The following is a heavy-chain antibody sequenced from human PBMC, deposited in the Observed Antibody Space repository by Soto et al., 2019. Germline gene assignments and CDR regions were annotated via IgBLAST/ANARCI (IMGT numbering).Heavy chain of an antibody. CDR3: VRALRHTAMVYPCFDP. Sequence: KTSETLSLTCTVSGASVSTGAYYWGWFRHGPGRGLEWIGYVYESGYTYYNMSLKSRLTISLYRSNNQFSLGLTSVTAADTAVYYCVRALRHTAMVYPCFDPWGQGTMV. V-gene: IGHV4-31*03. CDR1: GASVSTGAYY. J-gene: IGHJ5*02. CDR2: VYESGYT. D-gene: IGHD5-18*01.